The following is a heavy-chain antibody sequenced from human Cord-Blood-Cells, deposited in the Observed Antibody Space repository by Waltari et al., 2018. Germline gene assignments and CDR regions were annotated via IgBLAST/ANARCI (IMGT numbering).Heavy chain of an antibody. D-gene: IGHD3-10*01. V-gene: IGHV4-34*01. Sequence: QVQLQQWGAGLLKPSETLSLTCAVYGGSFSGYYWTWLRQPPGKGLEWIGEINHSGSTNYNPSLKSRVTISVDTSKNQFSLKLSSVTAADTAVYYCASAMVRGVGHAFDIWGQGTMVTVSS. CDR1: GGSFSGYY. CDR2: INHSGST. J-gene: IGHJ3*02. CDR3: ASAMVRGVGHAFDI.